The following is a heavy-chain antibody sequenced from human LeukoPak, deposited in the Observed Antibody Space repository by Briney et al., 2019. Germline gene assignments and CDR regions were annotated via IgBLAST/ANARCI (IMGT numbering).Heavy chain of an antibody. Sequence: GGSLRLSCAASGFIFSDHYMDWVRQAPGEGLEWVGRNGNKAKSYTTEYAASVKGRFIMWRDDSKNSLYLQINSLKTDDTAVYYCASDYGGYYYGMDVWGQGTTVTVSS. D-gene: IGHD3-10*01. CDR3: ASDYGGYYYGMDV. J-gene: IGHJ6*02. V-gene: IGHV3-72*01. CDR2: NGNKAKSYTT. CDR1: GFIFSDHY.